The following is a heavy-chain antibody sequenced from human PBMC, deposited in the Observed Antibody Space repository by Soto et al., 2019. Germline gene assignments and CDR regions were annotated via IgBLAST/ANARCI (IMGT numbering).Heavy chain of an antibody. CDR1: GGSISSYY. V-gene: IGHV4-59*01. J-gene: IGHJ3*02. CDR3: ARVLRNGTHTNDAFDI. Sequence: SETLSLTCTVSGGSISSYYWSWIRQPPGKGLEWIGYIYYSGSTNYNPSLKSRVTISVDTSKNQFSLKLSSVTPADTAVYYCARVLRNGTHTNDAFDIWGQGTMVNVS. D-gene: IGHD1-1*01. CDR2: IYYSGST.